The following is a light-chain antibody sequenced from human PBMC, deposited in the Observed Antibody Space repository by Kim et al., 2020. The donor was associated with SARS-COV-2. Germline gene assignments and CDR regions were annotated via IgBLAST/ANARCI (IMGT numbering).Light chain of an antibody. CDR3: QHRQTWPLT. Sequence: EIVLTQSPATLSLSPGERATLSCRASQYIDNWLAWYQQKPGQVPRHLIYDASNRATGIPARFSGSGSGTDFTLTISSLEPEDFAVYYCQHRQTWPLTFGQWTKLEI. J-gene: IGKJ2*01. CDR1: QYIDNW. CDR2: DAS. V-gene: IGKV3-11*01.